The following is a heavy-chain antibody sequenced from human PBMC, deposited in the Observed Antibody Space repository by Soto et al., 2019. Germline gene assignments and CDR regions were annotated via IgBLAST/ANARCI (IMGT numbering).Heavy chain of an antibody. V-gene: IGHV3-53*02. CDR3: ARVPGRL. D-gene: IGHD3-10*01. Sequence: QLVETGGGLIQPGTSLTLSCAASGFSVSRNYMTWVRQAPGKGLEWVSFVYSGGATFYADSVKGRFILSRDDSQNTMYPPMNNLRAEDTAVYYCARVPGRLWGRGTLVTVAS. CDR2: VYSGGAT. CDR1: GFSVSRNY. J-gene: IGHJ4*02.